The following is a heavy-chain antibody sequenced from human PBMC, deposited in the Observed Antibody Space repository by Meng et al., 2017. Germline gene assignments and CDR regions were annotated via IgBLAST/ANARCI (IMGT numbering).Heavy chain of an antibody. CDR2: ISAYNGNT. CDR1: GYTFTSYG. Sequence: QVHLVESVAWVKKPGAAVKVSCKASGYTFTSYGIGWVRQAPGQGLEWMGWISAYNGNTNYAQKLQGRVTMTTDTSTSTAYMELRSLRSDDTAVYYCARDLKRDHHLGGGGYWGQGTLVTVSS. D-gene: IGHD3-16*01. V-gene: IGHV1-18*01. J-gene: IGHJ4*02. CDR3: ARDLKRDHHLGGGGY.